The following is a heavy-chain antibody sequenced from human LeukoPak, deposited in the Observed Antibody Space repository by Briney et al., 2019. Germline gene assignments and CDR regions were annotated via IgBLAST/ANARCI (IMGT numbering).Heavy chain of an antibody. CDR3: ARPYYYDSRIDP. D-gene: IGHD3-22*01. Sequence: SETLSLTCTVAGGSISRGDYYWSWIRQPPGKGLEWVGYMYYIGSTYYNPSLKSRVTISVDTSKNQFSLKLSSVTAPDTAVYYCARPYYYDSRIDPWGQGTLVTVSS. CDR2: MYYIGST. V-gene: IGHV4-30-4*01. CDR1: GGSISRGDYY. J-gene: IGHJ5*02.